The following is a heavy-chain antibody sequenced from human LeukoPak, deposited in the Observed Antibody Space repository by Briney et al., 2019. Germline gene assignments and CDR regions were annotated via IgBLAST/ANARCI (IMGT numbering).Heavy chain of an antibody. V-gene: IGHV3-43*02. CDR1: GFTFDDYA. D-gene: IGHD2-2*01. J-gene: IGHJ4*02. CDR2: ISRDGGRT. CDR3: GKDGPGYCSSTSYYGIDY. Sequence: GGSLRLSCAASGFTFDDYAMHWVPQAPGRGREWVTLISRDGGRTYYADSVKGRFTISRDNSKNSLYPQMNSLRTEDTALYYCGKDGPGYCSSTSYYGIDYWGQGTLVTVSS.